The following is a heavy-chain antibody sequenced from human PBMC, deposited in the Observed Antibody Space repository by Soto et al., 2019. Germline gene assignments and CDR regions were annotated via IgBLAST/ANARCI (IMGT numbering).Heavy chain of an antibody. CDR3: AKDLMTTVVHPAGNAFDI. CDR1: GFTFSSYA. V-gene: IGHV3-23*01. D-gene: IGHD4-17*01. J-gene: IGHJ3*02. CDR2: ISGSGGST. Sequence: GGSLRLSCAASGFTFSSYAMSWVRQAPGKGLEWVSAISGSGGSTYYADSVKGRFTISRDNSKNTLYLQMNSLKAEDTAVYYWAKDLMTTVVHPAGNAFDIWGQGTMVTVSS.